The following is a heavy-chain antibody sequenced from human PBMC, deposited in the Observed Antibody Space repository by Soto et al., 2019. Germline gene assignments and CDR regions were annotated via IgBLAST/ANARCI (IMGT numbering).Heavy chain of an antibody. V-gene: IGHV3-23*01. Sequence: EVQLLESGGGLVQPGGSLRLSCAASGFTFSSYAMRWGRQAPGKGLEWVSAISGSGGSTYYADSVKGRFTISRDNSKNTLYLQMNSVRGEDTAVYYCARLLGYCSGGSCRDDYWGQGPLVTVSS. CDR3: ARLLGYCSGGSCRDDY. CDR1: GFTFSSYA. J-gene: IGHJ4*02. D-gene: IGHD2-15*01. CDR2: ISGSGGST.